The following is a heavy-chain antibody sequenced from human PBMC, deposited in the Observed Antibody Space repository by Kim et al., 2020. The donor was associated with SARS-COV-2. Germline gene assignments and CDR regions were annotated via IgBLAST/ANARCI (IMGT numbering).Heavy chain of an antibody. D-gene: IGHD6-19*01. Sequence: ASVKVSCKASGYNFFAYYIQWVRQAPGQGLEWVGWINPNSGGTKYAHRFQGRVTMTRDTSTSTAYMELSSLKSDDTAVYTCARGAGFNSGWYFADWGPGTLVTVSS. CDR2: INPNSGGT. J-gene: IGHJ1*01. CDR1: GYNFFAYY. CDR3: ARGAGFNSGWYFAD. V-gene: IGHV1-2*02.